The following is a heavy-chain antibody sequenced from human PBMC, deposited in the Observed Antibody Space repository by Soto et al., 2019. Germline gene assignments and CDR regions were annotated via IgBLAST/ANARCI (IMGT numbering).Heavy chain of an antibody. CDR3: ARTSYYYYGTDV. V-gene: IGHV4-39*07. CDR1: GDSISSASYF. Sequence: SETLSLTCTVSGDSISSASYFWGWIRQPPGKGLEWIGSVYFVGNSYYNPSLKSRVSISVDTSKNQFSLRLSSVTAADTAVYHCARTSYYYYGTDVWGHGTTVTVSS. CDR2: VYFVGNS. J-gene: IGHJ6*02.